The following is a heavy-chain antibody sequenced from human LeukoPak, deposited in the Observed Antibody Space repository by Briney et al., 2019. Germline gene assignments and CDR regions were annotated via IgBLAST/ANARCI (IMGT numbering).Heavy chain of an antibody. J-gene: IGHJ4*02. V-gene: IGHV3-23*01. CDR3: ERDPSEYEWQRGWYRDF. CDR2: ININADER. Sequence: GGSLRPSCAASGLTFSNYGISWSRQARGKGLEWVSTININADERHYADSLRGRFTTLRDNSRSTLTLHMSNLRVGDTAVYYCERDPSEYEWQRGWYRDFWGQASPATVSS. D-gene: IGHD6-19*01. CDR1: GLTFSNYG.